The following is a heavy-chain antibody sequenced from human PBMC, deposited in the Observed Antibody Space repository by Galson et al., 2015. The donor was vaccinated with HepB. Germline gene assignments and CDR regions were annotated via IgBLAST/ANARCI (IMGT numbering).Heavy chain of an antibody. CDR3: ARDHSWAAAGTSNWFDP. J-gene: IGHJ5*02. CDR1: GYTFTSYG. V-gene: IGHV1-18*04. CDR2: ISTYNGNT. Sequence: SVKVSCKAPGYTFTSYGISWVRQAPGQGLEWVGWISTYNGNTIYAQKFQGRVTMITDTSTSTAYLELRSLLSDDTAVYYCARDHSWAAAGTSNWFDPWGQGTLVIVSS. D-gene: IGHD6-13*01.